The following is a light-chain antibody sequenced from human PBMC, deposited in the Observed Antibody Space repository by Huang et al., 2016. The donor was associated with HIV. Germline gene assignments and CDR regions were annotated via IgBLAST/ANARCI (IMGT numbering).Light chain of an antibody. J-gene: IGKJ5*01. CDR1: QSIGRY. CDR2: NTS. Sequence: EIVLTQSPATLSLSPGERATLPCRASQSIGRYLAWYQQKPGQAPRRLIYNTSNRATGIPARFSGSGSGRGFTLTISSLEPDDFAVYYCQQRSNWPVTFGQGTRLEMK. V-gene: IGKV3-11*02. CDR3: QQRSNWPVT.